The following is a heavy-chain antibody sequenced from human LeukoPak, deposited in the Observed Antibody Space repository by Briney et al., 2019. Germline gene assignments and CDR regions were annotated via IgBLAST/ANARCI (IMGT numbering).Heavy chain of an antibody. CDR2: INHSGST. CDR3: ARGGYSYGKADV. CDR1: GGSFRGYI. J-gene: IGHJ4*02. D-gene: IGHD5-18*01. Sequence: VSVTCGISGGSFRGYIWGGVRPSPGKGLEWIGEINHSGSTNYNPSLKSRVTISVDTSKNQFSLKLSSVTAADTAVYYCARGGYSYGKADVWGQGTLVTVSS. V-gene: IGHV4-34*01.